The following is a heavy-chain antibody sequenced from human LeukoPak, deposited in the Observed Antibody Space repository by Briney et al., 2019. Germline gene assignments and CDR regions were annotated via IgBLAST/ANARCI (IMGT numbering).Heavy chain of an antibody. Sequence: PGGSLRLSCAASGFTFSSYSMNWVRQAPGKGLEWVSYISSSSSTIYYADSVKGRFTISRDNAKNSLYLQMNSLRAEDTAVYYCARNFALNSSGWSFEDGAFDIWGQGTMVTVSS. CDR3: ARNFALNSSGWSFEDGAFDI. J-gene: IGHJ3*02. D-gene: IGHD6-19*01. CDR2: ISSSSSTI. CDR1: GFTFSSYS. V-gene: IGHV3-48*01.